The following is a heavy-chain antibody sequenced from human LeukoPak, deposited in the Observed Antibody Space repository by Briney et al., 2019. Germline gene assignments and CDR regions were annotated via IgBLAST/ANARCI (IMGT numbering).Heavy chain of an antibody. J-gene: IGHJ4*02. Sequence: ASVRVSCKSSGFTFTDEYIHWVRQAPGQGLEWMGWINPYSGAINYAQKFQGRVTMTRDTSISTAYMDLSSLTSDDTAVYYCARYPREGGNYWGQGTLVTVSS. CDR1: GFTFTDEY. V-gene: IGHV1-2*02. CDR3: ARYPREGGNY. CDR2: INPYSGAI. D-gene: IGHD1-26*01.